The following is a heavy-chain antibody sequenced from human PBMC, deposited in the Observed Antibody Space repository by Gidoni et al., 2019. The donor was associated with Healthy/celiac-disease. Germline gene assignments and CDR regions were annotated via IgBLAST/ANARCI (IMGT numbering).Heavy chain of an antibody. Sequence: QVQLVESGGGVVQPGRSLRLSSSASGFTFSPFAMYWVRQSPGKGLEWVAVISYDGSNKYYAESVKGRFNSSRDNSKNTLYLQMNGLRAEDTAVYYCARDALPNYDILTGYRSPLDYWGQGTLVTVSS. D-gene: IGHD3-9*01. J-gene: IGHJ4*02. V-gene: IGHV3-30-3*01. CDR2: ISYDGSNK. CDR3: ARDALPNYDILTGYRSPLDY. CDR1: GFTFSPFA.